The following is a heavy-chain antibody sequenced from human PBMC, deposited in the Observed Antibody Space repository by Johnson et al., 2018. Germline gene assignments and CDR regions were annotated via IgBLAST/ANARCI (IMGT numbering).Heavy chain of an antibody. CDR1: GFTFSSYG. J-gene: IGHJ3*02. CDR3: ACRDGDYLSLKYTFDS. CDR2: IWYDGSNT. V-gene: IGHV3-33*01. Sequence: VQLVESGGGVVQPGRSLRLSCAASGFTFSSYGMHWVRQAPGKGLEWVAMIWYDGSNTYYPDSVKVRFTISRENSKNTLFPQMHRLRVDDTAVYYCACRDGDYLSLKYTFDSWGQGTMVTVSS. D-gene: IGHD4-17*01.